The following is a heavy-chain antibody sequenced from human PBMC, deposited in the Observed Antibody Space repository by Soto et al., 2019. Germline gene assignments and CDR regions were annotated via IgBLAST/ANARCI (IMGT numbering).Heavy chain of an antibody. V-gene: IGHV4-59*01. CDR1: GGSISSYY. CDR2: IYYRGST. J-gene: IGHJ5*02. D-gene: IGHD1-20*01. CDR3: ARDEGVYNWNDVGWFDP. Sequence: QVQLQESGPGLVKPSETLSLTCTVSGGSISSYYWSWIRQPPGKGLEWIGYIYYRGSTNYNPSLKSRVTISVDTSKNQFSLKLSSVTAADTAVYYCARDEGVYNWNDVGWFDPWGQGTLVTVSS.